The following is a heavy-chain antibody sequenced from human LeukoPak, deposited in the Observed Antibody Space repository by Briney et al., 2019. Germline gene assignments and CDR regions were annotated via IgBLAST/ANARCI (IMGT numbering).Heavy chain of an antibody. Sequence: GGLRLSCAASGFTFSSYEMNWVRQAPGKGLEWVSYISSSGSTIYYADSVKGRFTISRDNAKNSLYLQMNSLRAEDTAVYYCARDQGGYDLFDYWGQGTLVTVPS. V-gene: IGHV3-48*03. J-gene: IGHJ4*02. D-gene: IGHD5-12*01. CDR2: ISSSGSTI. CDR1: GFTFSSYE. CDR3: ARDQGGYDLFDY.